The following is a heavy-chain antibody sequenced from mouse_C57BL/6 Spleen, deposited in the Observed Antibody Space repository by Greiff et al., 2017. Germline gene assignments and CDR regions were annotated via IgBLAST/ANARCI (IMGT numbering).Heavy chain of an antibody. V-gene: IGHV1-82*01. CDR1: GYAFSSSW. Sequence: QVQLQQSGPELVKPGASVKISCKASGYAFSSSWMNWVKQRPGKGLEWIGRIYPGDGDTNYNGKFKGKATLTADKSSSTAYMQLSSLTSEDSAVYFCARWGTGYFDDWGQGTTLTVSS. CDR3: ARWGTGYFDD. D-gene: IGHD4-1*01. J-gene: IGHJ2*01. CDR2: IYPGDGDT.